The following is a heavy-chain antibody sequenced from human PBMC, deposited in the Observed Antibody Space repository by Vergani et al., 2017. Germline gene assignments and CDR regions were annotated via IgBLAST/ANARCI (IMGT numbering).Heavy chain of an antibody. CDR1: GDSISSNNC. V-gene: IGHV4-4*03. CDR2: ICHTEDT. J-gene: IGHJ4*02. Sequence: QVQLQESGPGLVKPPGTLSLTCAVSGDSISSNNCWTWVRQPPGKGLEWIGEICHTEDTKYSPSLKSRVTVSVDESRNLFSLRLNSVTAADTAVYYCARSTMVRGVIINFDYWGQGTLVTVSS. CDR3: ARSTMVRGVIINFDY. D-gene: IGHD3-10*01.